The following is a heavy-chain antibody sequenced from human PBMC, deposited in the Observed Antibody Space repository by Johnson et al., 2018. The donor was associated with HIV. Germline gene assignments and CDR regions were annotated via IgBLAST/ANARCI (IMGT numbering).Heavy chain of an antibody. Sequence: VQLVESGGGVVQPGRSLRLSCAASGFTFSSYAMHWVRQAPGKGLEWVAVISYDGSNKYYADSVKGRFTISRDNSKNTLYLQMNSLKIEDTAVYYCSTGDIVVVAGAMLLPLHDAFDIWGQGTMVTVSS. CDR3: STGDIVVVAGAMLLPLHDAFDI. D-gene: IGHD2-15*01. CDR1: GFTFSSYA. J-gene: IGHJ3*02. V-gene: IGHV3-30-3*01. CDR2: ISYDGSNK.